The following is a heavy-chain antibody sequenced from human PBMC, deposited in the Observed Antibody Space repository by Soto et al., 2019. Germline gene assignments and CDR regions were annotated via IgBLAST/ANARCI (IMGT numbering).Heavy chain of an antibody. CDR1: GYRFTHYY. CDR2: INPYTSTT. D-gene: IGHD6-13*01. V-gene: IGHV1-2*02. Sequence: QVQLVQSGAEMKKLGASGKVSCQASGYRFTHYYVHWLRQAPGQGLEWMGWINPYTSTTTYAPKFEGRITMTRDKSVSTADMALSTLRSDASALYFCAMASGSPLRVYAPLGFWGQGPLVAVSS. J-gene: IGHJ4*02. CDR3: AMASGSPLRVYAPLGF.